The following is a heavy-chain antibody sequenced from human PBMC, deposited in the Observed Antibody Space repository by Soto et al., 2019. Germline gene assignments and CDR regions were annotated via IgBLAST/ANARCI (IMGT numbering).Heavy chain of an antibody. D-gene: IGHD3-22*01. J-gene: IGHJ6*02. V-gene: IGHV3-23*01. CDR1: GFTFSSYG. CDR3: AKDFRPNYYDSTAYGMDV. CDR2: ISGSGGST. Sequence: QSGRSLRLSFPASGFTFSSYGMSWVRQAPGKVMEWVSAISGSGGSTYYADSVKGRFTISRDNSKNTLYLQMNSLRAEDTAVYYCAKDFRPNYYDSTAYGMDVWGQGTTVTV.